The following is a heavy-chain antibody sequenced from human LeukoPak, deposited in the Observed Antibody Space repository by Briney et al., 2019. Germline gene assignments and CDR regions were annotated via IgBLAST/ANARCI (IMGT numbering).Heavy chain of an antibody. D-gene: IGHD2-21*02. CDR1: GFTFSSYA. CDR2: ISGSGGST. CDR3: AKGPSGDGDDY. V-gene: IGHV3-23*01. Sequence: TGGSLRLSCAASGFTFSSYAMSWVRQAPGKGLEWVSAISGSGGSTYYADSVKGRFTISRDNFKNTLYLQMNSLRAEDTAIYYCAKGPSGDGDDYWGQGTLVTVSS. J-gene: IGHJ4*02.